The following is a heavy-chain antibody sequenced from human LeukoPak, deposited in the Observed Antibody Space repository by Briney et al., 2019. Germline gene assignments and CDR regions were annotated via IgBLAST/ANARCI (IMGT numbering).Heavy chain of an antibody. D-gene: IGHD1-26*01. J-gene: IGHJ5*02. CDR3: ARDYSGEWEQLTGWWFDP. CDR2: INPSGSTT. V-gene: IGHV1-46*01. Sequence: ASVKVSCKASGYGFTSHYMHWVRQAPGQGLEWVGLINPSGSTTLYAQKFQGRITMTRDMSTTTDYMELSSLRSDDTAVYYCARDYSGEWEQLTGWWFDPWGQGTLVIVSS. CDR1: GYGFTSHY.